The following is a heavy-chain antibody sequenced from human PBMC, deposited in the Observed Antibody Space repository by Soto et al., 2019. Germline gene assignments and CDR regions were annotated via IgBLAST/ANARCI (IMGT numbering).Heavy chain of an antibody. Sequence: GESLKISCKGSGYSFTSYWIGWVRQMPGKGLEWMGIIYPGDSDTRYSPSFQGQVIISADKSISTAYLQWSSLKASDTAMYYCARSWVVVTASNWFDPWGQGTLVTVSS. CDR2: IYPGDSDT. D-gene: IGHD2-21*02. CDR1: GYSFTSYW. V-gene: IGHV5-51*01. CDR3: ARSWVVVTASNWFDP. J-gene: IGHJ5*02.